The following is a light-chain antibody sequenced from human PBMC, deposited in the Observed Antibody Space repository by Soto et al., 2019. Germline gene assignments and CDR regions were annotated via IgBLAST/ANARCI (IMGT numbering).Light chain of an antibody. Sequence: QSALTQPASVSWSPGQSITISCTGTSSDVGGYNYVSWYQQHPGKAPKLMIYDVSNRPSGVSNRFSDSKSGNTASLTISGLQAEDEADSYCSSYTSSSTLYVFGTGTKLTVL. CDR1: SSDVGGYNY. CDR3: SSYTSSSTLYV. V-gene: IGLV2-14*01. J-gene: IGLJ1*01. CDR2: DVS.